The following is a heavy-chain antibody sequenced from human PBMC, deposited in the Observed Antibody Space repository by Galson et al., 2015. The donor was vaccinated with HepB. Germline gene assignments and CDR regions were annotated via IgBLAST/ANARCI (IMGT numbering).Heavy chain of an antibody. J-gene: IGHJ4*02. CDR2: INAGNGNT. CDR3: ARAVHHQLLYFDY. Sequence: SVKVSCKASGYTFTSYAMHWVRQAPGQRLEWMGWINAGNGNTKYSQKFQGRVTITRDTSASTAYMELSSLRSEDTAVYYCARAVHHQLLYFDYWGQGTLVTVPS. D-gene: IGHD2-2*01. V-gene: IGHV1-3*01. CDR1: GYTFTSYA.